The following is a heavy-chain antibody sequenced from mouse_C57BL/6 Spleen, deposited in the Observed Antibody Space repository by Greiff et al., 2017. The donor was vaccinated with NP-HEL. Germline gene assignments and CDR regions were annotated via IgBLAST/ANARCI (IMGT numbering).Heavy chain of an antibody. CDR1: GYTFTSYW. V-gene: IGHV1-64*01. Sequence: QVHVKQPGAELVKPGASVKLSCKASGYTFTSYWMHWVKQRPGQGLEWIGMIHPNSGSTNYNEKFKSKATLTVDKSSSTAYMQLSSLTSEDSAVYYCARRTYYGDAMDYWGQGTSVTVSS. CDR3: ARRTYYGDAMDY. J-gene: IGHJ4*01. CDR2: IHPNSGST. D-gene: IGHD2-10*01.